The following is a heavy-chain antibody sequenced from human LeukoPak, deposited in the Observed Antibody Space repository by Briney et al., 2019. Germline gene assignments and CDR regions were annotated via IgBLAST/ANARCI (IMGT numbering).Heavy chain of an antibody. D-gene: IGHD3-10*01. V-gene: IGHV3-23*01. CDR3: ARAVRDNYALNWFDP. Sequence: GGSLRLSCAASGFTFSSYAMSWVRQAPGKGLEWVSAISGSGGSTYYADSVKGRFTISRDNAKNSLYLQMNSLRAEDTAVYYCARAVRDNYALNWFDPWGQGTLVTVSS. CDR1: GFTFSSYA. CDR2: ISGSGGST. J-gene: IGHJ5*02.